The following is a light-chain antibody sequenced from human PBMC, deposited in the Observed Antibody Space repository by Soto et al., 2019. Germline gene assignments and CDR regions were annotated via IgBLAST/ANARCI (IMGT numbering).Light chain of an antibody. CDR3: QQLNSYPLT. Sequence: AIRMTQSPSSFSASTGDRVSITCRATQDIGTYLAWYQQIPGKAPKLLIYDASTLQTGVPSRFSGSGSGTDFTLTISSLQPEDLATYYCQQLNSYPLTFGGGTKVDIK. CDR1: QDIGTY. J-gene: IGKJ4*01. V-gene: IGKV1-8*01. CDR2: DAS.